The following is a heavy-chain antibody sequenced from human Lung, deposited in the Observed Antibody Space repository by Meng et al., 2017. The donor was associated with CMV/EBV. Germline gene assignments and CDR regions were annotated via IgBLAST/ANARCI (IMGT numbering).Heavy chain of an antibody. V-gene: IGHV1-2*02. J-gene: IGHJ4*02. CDR1: GYTFTGYY. CDR3: ARDRYIRVGAPGDY. CDR2: INPNSGGT. Sequence: ASVKVSCKASGYTFTGYYMHWVRQAPGQGLEWMGWINPNSGGTNYAQKFQGRVTMTRDTSISTAYTELSRLRSDDTAVYYCARDRYIRVGAPGDYWGQGTLVTVSS. D-gene: IGHD1-26*01.